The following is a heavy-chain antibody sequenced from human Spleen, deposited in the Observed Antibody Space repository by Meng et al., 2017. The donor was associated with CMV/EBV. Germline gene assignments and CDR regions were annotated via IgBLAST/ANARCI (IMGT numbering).Heavy chain of an antibody. CDR1: DESISSSNYC. CDR3: ARLGSSVNHYYFDY. CDR2: VYYRVNT. Sequence: GSLRLSCTVSDESISSSNYCWGWVRQPPGKGLEWIGTVYYRVNTYHNPSLKRRVTISVDTSKNQFSLKLTSVTAADTAVYFCARLGSSVNHYYFDYWGQGTLVTVSS. D-gene: IGHD1-14*01. V-gene: IGHV4-39*01. J-gene: IGHJ4*02.